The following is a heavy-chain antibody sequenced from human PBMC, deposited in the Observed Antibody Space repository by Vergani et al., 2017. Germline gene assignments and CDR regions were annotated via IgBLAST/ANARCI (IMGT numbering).Heavy chain of an antibody. Sequence: EVQLVETGGGLIQPGGSLRLSCAASGFTVSSNYMSWVRQAPGKGLEWVSVIYSGGSTYYADSVKGRFTISRDNSKNTLYLQMNSLRAEDTAVYYCTRDRLDDSYAYFDYWCQGTLVTVSP. CDR2: IYSGGST. J-gene: IGHJ4*02. CDR1: GFTVSSNY. V-gene: IGHV3-53*02. D-gene: IGHD3-16*01. CDR3: TRDRLDDSYAYFDY.